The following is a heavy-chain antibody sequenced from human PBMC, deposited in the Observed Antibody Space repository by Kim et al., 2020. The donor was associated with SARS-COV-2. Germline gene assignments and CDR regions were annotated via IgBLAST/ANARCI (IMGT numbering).Heavy chain of an antibody. Sequence: ASVKVSCKVSGYMFTELYMHWVRQAPGKGLEWMGGFDPEDGEIIYAQELQDRLTMTEDTATDTGYMELRSLESEDKAVYYCATYASGSRYFDLWGQGTLV. J-gene: IGHJ4*02. D-gene: IGHD3-10*01. CDR2: FDPEDGEI. CDR3: ATYASGSRYFDL. CDR1: GYMFTELY. V-gene: IGHV1-24*01.